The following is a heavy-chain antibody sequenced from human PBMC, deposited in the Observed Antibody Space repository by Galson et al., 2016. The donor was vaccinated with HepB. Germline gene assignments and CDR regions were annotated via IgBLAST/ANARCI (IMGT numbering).Heavy chain of an antibody. CDR3: TTEEVSNGWYWRGYFDN. Sequence: SLRLSCAASGLNLRKAWLSWVRQAPGKGLEWVGRIRGNPNTDRGRTDYAAPVTGRFTISRGDSKNMLFLQMNSLKTEDTAVYYCTTEEVSNGWYWRGYFDNGGQGTLVIVCS. J-gene: IGHJ4*02. CDR2: IRGNPNTDRGRT. D-gene: IGHD6-19*01. V-gene: IGHV3-15*01. CDR1: GLNLRKAW.